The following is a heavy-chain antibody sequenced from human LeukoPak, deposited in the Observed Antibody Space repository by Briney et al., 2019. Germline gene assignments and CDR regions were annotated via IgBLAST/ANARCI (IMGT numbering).Heavy chain of an antibody. D-gene: IGHD3-3*01. Sequence: GGSLRLSCAASGFTFSNYAMSWVRQAPGKGLEWVSGISGSGGSTYYADSVKGRFTISRDNSKNTLYLQMNSLRAEDTAVYYCAKGEPYYDFWSGLDYWGQGTLVTVSS. V-gene: IGHV3-23*01. CDR3: AKGEPYYDFWSGLDY. J-gene: IGHJ4*02. CDR2: ISGSGGST. CDR1: GFTFSNYA.